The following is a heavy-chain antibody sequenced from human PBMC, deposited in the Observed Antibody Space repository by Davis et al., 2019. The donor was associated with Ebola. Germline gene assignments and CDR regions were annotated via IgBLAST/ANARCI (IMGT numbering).Heavy chain of an antibody. CDR1: GYTFTSYG. D-gene: IGHD4-23*01. J-gene: IGHJ4*02. Sequence: ASVKVSCKASGYTFTSYGISWVRQAPGQGLEWMGIINPSGGSTSYAQKFQGRVTMTRDTSTSTVYMELSSLRSEDTAVYYCARSHYGGNLAYFDYWGQGTLVTVSS. V-gene: IGHV1-46*01. CDR3: ARSHYGGNLAYFDY. CDR2: INPSGGST.